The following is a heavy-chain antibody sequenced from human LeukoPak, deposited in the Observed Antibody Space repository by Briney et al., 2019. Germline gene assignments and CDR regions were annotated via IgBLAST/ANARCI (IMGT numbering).Heavy chain of an antibody. CDR2: IIPTVGIP. CDR1: GGTFTSYA. Sequence: SVKGSCKASGGTFTSYAISWVRQAPGQGLEWMGRIIPTVGIPNYAQKFQGRVTITADKSTSTAYMELSSLRSEDTAVYCCARASESAKFSSGSYSFVYWGQGTLVTVSS. J-gene: IGHJ4*02. D-gene: IGHD3-10*01. CDR3: ARASESAKFSSGSYSFVY. V-gene: IGHV1-69*04.